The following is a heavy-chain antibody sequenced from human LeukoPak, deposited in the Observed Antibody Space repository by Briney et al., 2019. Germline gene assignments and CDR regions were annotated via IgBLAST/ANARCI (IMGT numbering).Heavy chain of an antibody. CDR3: ARDHCSSTSCYTFNWFDP. Sequence: ASVKVSCKASGYTFTSYGISWVRQAPGQGLEWMGWISAYNGNTNYAQKLQGRVTMTTDTSTSTAYMELRSLRPDDTAVYYCARDHCSSTSCYTFNWFDPWGQGTLVTVSS. J-gene: IGHJ5*02. V-gene: IGHV1-18*01. D-gene: IGHD2-2*02. CDR2: ISAYNGNT. CDR1: GYTFTSYG.